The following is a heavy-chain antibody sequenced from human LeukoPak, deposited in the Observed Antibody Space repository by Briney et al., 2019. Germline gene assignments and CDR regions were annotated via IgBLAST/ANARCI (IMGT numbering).Heavy chain of an antibody. Sequence: SQTLSLTCAVSGGSISSGGYSWSWIRQPPGKGLVWIGYIYHSGSTYYNPSLKSRVTISVDRSKNQFSLKLSSVTAADTAVYYCASFVYYDSSGHWFDPWGQGTLVTVSS. CDR1: GGSISSGGYS. D-gene: IGHD3-22*01. J-gene: IGHJ5*02. CDR3: ASFVYYDSSGHWFDP. CDR2: IYHSGST. V-gene: IGHV4-30-2*01.